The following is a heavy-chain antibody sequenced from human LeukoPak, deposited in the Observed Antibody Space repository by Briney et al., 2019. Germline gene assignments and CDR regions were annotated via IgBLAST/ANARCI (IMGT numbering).Heavy chain of an antibody. CDR1: GYSFTGYY. CDR2: INPNSGGT. J-gene: IGHJ2*01. CDR3: ARKLENPVCFDL. Sequence: ASVTVSCKASGYSFTGYYMHWVRQAPGQGLEWVGWINPNSGGTDYVQKFQGRVTLTRDTAISTAYMELSRLRSDDTAVYYCARKLENPVCFDLWGRGTQVTVSS. D-gene: IGHD1-1*01. V-gene: IGHV1-2*02.